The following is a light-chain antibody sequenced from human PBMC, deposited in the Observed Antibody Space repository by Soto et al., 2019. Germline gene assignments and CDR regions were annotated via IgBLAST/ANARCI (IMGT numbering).Light chain of an antibody. Sequence: QSALTQPASVSGSPGQSITISCTGTSSDVGAYNYVSWYQQHPAKAPKLMIYEVSNRPSGVSNRFSGSKSGNTVSLTISGLQAEDEADYYCNSYTSTNTRVFGGGTKVTVL. CDR2: EVS. J-gene: IGLJ3*02. CDR3: NSYTSTNTRV. V-gene: IGLV2-14*01. CDR1: SSDVGAYNY.